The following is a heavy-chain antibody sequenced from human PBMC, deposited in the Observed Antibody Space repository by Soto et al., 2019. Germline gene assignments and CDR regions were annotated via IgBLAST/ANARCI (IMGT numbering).Heavy chain of an antibody. J-gene: IGHJ4*02. CDR2: ISGSGGST. CDR1: GFTFSSYA. Sequence: GGSLRLSCAASGFTFSSYAMSWVRQAPGKGLEWVSAISGSGGSTYYADSVKGRFTISRDNSKNTLYLQMNSLRAEDTAVYYCAKDILVDIVATIDYSGQGTLVTVSS. V-gene: IGHV3-23*01. D-gene: IGHD5-12*01. CDR3: AKDILVDIVATIDY.